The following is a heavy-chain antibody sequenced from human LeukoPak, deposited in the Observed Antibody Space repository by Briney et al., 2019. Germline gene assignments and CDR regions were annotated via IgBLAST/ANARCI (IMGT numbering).Heavy chain of an antibody. CDR3: ARDRYCTNGVCYGGPYYFDY. J-gene: IGHJ4*02. Sequence: SVTVSCKESGGTFSRYAMSWVRQAPGQGLGWMGGIIAIVGTANYAQTLQGGDTITTEKSTRTAYMWMSRLRSEDTAVYYCARDRYCTNGVCYGGPYYFDYWRQGTLLTVSS. CDR2: IIAIVGTA. CDR1: GGTFSRYA. D-gene: IGHD2-8*01. V-gene: IGHV1-69*05.